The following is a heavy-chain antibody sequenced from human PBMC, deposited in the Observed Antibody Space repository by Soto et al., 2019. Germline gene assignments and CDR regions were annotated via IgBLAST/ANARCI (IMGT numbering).Heavy chain of an antibody. CDR2: IYYSGST. D-gene: IGHD3-10*01. CDR3: ARYRVVRGVQTPGDYYYYYGMDV. J-gene: IGHJ6*02. Sequence: SETLSLTCTVSGGSISSYYWSWIRQPPGKGLEWIGYIYYSGSTNYNPSLKSRVTISVDTSKNQFSLKLSSVTAADTAVYYCARYRVVRGVQTPGDYYYYYGMDVWGQGTTVTVSS. CDR1: GGSISSYY. V-gene: IGHV4-59*01.